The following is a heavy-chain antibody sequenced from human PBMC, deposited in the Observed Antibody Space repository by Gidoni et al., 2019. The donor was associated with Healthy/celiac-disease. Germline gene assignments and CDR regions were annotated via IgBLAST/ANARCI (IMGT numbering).Heavy chain of an antibody. J-gene: IGHJ4*02. Sequence: QVTLRESVPALVKPTQTLTLTCPFSGFSLSTSGMCVSWFRQHPGKALEWLARIDWDDDKYYSTALKTRLTITKDTSKNQVVLKMTNMDPVDTATYDCARGRSYYDSSGYPTSRPNDYWGQGTLVTVSS. CDR2: IDWDDDK. CDR3: ARGRSYYDSSGYPTSRPNDY. D-gene: IGHD3-22*01. CDR1: GFSLSTSGMC. V-gene: IGHV2-70*15.